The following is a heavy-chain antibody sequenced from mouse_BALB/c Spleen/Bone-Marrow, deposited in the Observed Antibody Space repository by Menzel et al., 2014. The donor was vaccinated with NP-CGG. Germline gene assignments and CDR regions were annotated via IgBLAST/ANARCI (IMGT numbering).Heavy chain of an antibody. V-gene: IGHV5-6-3*01. D-gene: IGHD2-1*01. CDR3: ARGNYDNCVYYFDY. CDR2: IYSNGGST. J-gene: IGHJ2*01. CDR1: GFTFSSYG. Sequence: EVQLVESGGGLVQPGGSLKLSCAASGFTFSSYGMSWVRQTPDKRLELVASIYSNGGSTCYTDSVKGRVTISRDNAKNTVSMQMSSLTSEDTAMYYCARGNYDNCVYYFDYWGQGTTLAVSS.